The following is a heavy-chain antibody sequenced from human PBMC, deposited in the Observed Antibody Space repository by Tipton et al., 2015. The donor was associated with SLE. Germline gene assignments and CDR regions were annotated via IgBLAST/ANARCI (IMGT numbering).Heavy chain of an antibody. CDR2: IHYSGST. Sequence: TLSLTCTVSGGSISRTSDFWGWIRQPPGKGLEWIGSIHYSGSTNYNPSLKSRVTISVDTSKNQFSLKLSSVTAADTAVYYCAGVSSITIFGVVTRWFDPWGQGTLVTVSS. J-gene: IGHJ5*02. D-gene: IGHD3-3*01. CDR3: AGVSSITIFGVVTRWFDP. V-gene: IGHV4-39*07. CDR1: GGSISRTSDF.